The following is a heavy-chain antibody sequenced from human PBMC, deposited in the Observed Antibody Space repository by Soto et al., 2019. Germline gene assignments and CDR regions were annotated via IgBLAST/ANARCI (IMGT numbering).Heavy chain of an antibody. D-gene: IGHD3-22*01. CDR1: GGTFSSYA. J-gene: IGHJ6*02. CDR2: IIPIFGTA. CDR3: ASTYYDSSGYYHYYYYGMDV. V-gene: IGHV1-69*13. Sequence: ASVKVSCKASGGTFSSYAISWVRQAPGQGLEWMGGIIPIFGTANYAQKFQGRVTITADESTSTAYMELSSLRSEDTAVYYCASTYYDSSGYYHYYYYGMDVWGQGTTVTVSS.